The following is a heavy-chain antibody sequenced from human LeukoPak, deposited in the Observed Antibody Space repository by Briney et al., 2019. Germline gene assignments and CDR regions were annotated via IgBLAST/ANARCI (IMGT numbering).Heavy chain of an antibody. V-gene: IGHV1-69*05. CDR1: GGTFSTYS. CDR2: IIPIFGTA. J-gene: IGHJ4*02. Sequence: SVKVSCKASGGTFSTYSISWVRQAPGQGLVWMGRIIPIFGTANYAQKFHGRVTITTDESTNTAYMELSSLTSEDTAVYYCARAWGGDSSGYYQGGFDYWGQGTLVTVSS. CDR3: ARAWGGDSSGYYQGGFDY. D-gene: IGHD3-22*01.